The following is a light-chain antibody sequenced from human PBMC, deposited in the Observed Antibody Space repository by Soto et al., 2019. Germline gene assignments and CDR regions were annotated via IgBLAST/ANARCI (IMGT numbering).Light chain of an antibody. J-gene: IGKJ1*01. Sequence: EIVFTQSPPTLSVSPGERATLSCRASQSVGTNLAWYQQKPGQAPRLLISGAATRATGIPARFSGRGSGTEFTLTVSSLQPEDFAVYYCQQYNNWPRTFGQGTKVDIK. V-gene: IGKV3-15*01. CDR2: GAA. CDR3: QQYNNWPRT. CDR1: QSVGTN.